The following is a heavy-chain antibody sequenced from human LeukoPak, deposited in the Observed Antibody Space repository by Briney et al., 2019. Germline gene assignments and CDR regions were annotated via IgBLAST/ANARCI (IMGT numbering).Heavy chain of an antibody. D-gene: IGHD3-10*01. CDR2: INPNSGGT. CDR1: GYTFTGYY. J-gene: IGHJ4*02. V-gene: IGHV1-2*02. Sequence: GASVKVSCKASGYTFTGYYMHWVRQAPGQGLEWMGWINPNSGGTNYAQKFQGRVTMTRDTSISTAYMELSRLRSDDTAVYYCAREGFGILWFGESFDYWGQGTLVTVSS. CDR3: AREGFGILWFGESFDY.